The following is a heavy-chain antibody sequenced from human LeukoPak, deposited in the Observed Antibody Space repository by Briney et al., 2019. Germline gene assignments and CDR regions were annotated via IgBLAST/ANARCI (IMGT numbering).Heavy chain of an antibody. J-gene: IGHJ4*02. D-gene: IGHD3-3*01. CDR3: ARAGYDFWRTDY. V-gene: IGHV4-34*01. CDR1: GGSFSDYL. Sequence: SETLSLTCAVFGGSFSDYLWNRIRQPPGKGLEWIGEINHSGSTNYSPSLKSRVTISVDTSKNQFSLKLSSVTAADTAVYYCARAGYDFWRTDYWGQGTLVTVSS. CDR2: INHSGST.